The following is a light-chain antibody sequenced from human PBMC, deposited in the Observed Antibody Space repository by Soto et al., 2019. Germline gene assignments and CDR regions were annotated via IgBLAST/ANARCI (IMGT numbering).Light chain of an antibody. CDR1: SGSIASNY. CDR2: EDN. J-gene: IGLJ3*02. CDR3: QSYDATNQV. V-gene: IGLV6-57*01. Sequence: NFMLTQPHSVSESPGKTVIISCTRSSGSIASNYVQWYQQRPFSSPTTVIYEDNQRPSGVPDRFSGSIDSSSNSASLTISGLEKEDEAAYYCQSYDATNQVFGGGTKLTVL.